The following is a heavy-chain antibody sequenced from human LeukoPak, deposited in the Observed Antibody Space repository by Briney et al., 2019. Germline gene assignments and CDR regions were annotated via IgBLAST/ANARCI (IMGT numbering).Heavy chain of an antibody. V-gene: IGHV4-31*01. Sequence: NPSQTLSLTCTVSGRSISSGGYYWSWIRQHPGKGLEWIGYIYYSGSTYYNPSLKSQVTISVDTSKNRFSLKLSSVTAADTAVYYCARDLGDAFDIWGQGTMVTVSS. CDR3: ARDLGDAFDI. CDR1: GRSISSGGYY. CDR2: IYYSGST. J-gene: IGHJ3*02.